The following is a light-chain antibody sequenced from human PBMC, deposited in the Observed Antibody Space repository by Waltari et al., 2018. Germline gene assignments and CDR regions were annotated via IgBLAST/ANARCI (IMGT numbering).Light chain of an antibody. J-gene: IGLJ2*01. CDR2: QDN. Sequence: SYELTQPPSVSVSPGQTASIACSGDKLEDKYASWYQQKPGQSPVLVIYQDNRRPSGIPGRFAGSTSGNTATLTISGTQAMDEADYYCQAWDRNTYVVFGGGTKLTVL. CDR3: QAWDRNTYVV. CDR1: KLEDKY. V-gene: IGLV3-1*01.